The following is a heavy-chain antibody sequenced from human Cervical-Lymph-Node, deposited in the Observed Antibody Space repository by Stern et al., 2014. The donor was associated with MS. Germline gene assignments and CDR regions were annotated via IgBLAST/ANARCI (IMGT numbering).Heavy chain of an antibody. CDR2: ISPKTGSA. CDR1: GYTFTAYF. CDR3: ARDRGSYSDY. V-gene: IGHV1-2*02. D-gene: IGHD1-26*01. J-gene: IGHJ4*02. Sequence: QVQLEESGAEVGRPGASVKVSCKASGYTFTAYFLHWVRQAPGQGLEWMGWISPKTGSATYAQKFQDRVTMTRDTSINTGYMEVSSLRSDDTAVYYCARDRGSYSDYWGQGTLVAVSS.